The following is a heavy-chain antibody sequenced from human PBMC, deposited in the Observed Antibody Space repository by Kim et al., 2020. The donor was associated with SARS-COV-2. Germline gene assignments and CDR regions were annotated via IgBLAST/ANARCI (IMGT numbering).Heavy chain of an antibody. V-gene: IGHV3-15*01. D-gene: IGHD5-18*01. CDR3: TTVDFPNGYGYRGY. Sequence: AAPVKGRFTISRDDSKNTLYLQMNSLKTEDTAVYYCTTVDFPNGYGYRGYWGQGTLVTVSS. J-gene: IGHJ4*02.